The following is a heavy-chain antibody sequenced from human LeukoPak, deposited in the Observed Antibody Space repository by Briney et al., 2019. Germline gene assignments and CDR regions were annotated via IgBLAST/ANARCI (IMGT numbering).Heavy chain of an antibody. Sequence: GASVKVSCEASGYTFTSYAMNWVRQAPGQGLEWMGWINTNTGNPTYAQGFTGRFVFSLDTSVSTAYLQISSLKAEDTAVYYCARDGLYTGYSSGWYYGYWGQGTLVTVSS. CDR1: GYTFTSYA. CDR3: ARDGLYTGYSSGWYYGY. V-gene: IGHV7-4-1*02. D-gene: IGHD6-19*01. J-gene: IGHJ4*02. CDR2: INTNTGNP.